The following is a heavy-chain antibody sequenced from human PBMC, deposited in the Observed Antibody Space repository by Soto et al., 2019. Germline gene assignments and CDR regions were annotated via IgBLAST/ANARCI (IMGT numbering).Heavy chain of an antibody. CDR1: GYTFTSYY. Sequence: GSVKVSCKASGYTFTSYYMHSVRQAPGQGLEWMGWVSAYNGNTNYAQKLQGRVTMTTDTSTSTAYMELRSLRSDDTAVYYCARDLGDIVVVPAAIYYYYYGMDVWGQGTTVTVSS. CDR2: VSAYNGNT. V-gene: IGHV1-18*04. CDR3: ARDLGDIVVVPAAIYYYYYGMDV. J-gene: IGHJ6*02. D-gene: IGHD2-2*01.